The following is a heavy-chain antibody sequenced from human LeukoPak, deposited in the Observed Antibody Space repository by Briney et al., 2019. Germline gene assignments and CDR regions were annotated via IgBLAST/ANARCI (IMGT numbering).Heavy chain of an antibody. CDR2: ISYSGSS. D-gene: IGHD4-17*01. CDR1: GGSISSSRYY. V-gene: IGHV4-39*07. CDR3: VRDDYGDYTRRFDP. Sequence: SETLSLTCTVSGGSISSSRYYWGWIRQPPGKGLEWIASISYSGSSYYNPSLKSRVTISVDTSKNQVSLQLSSVTAADAAVYYCVRDDYGDYTRRFDPWGQGTLVTVSS. J-gene: IGHJ5*02.